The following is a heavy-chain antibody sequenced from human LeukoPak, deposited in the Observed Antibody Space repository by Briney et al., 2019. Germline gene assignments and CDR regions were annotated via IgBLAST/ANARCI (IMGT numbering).Heavy chain of an antibody. D-gene: IGHD6-19*01. Sequence: GGSLRLSCAASGFTFSDYSVNWVRQAPGKGLEWVSSISSTSTYIYYADSVKGRFTISRDNAKNSPYLQMDSLRAEDTALYYCARALGGWPRFIYDSWGQGTLVTVSS. CDR1: GFTFSDYS. J-gene: IGHJ4*02. V-gene: IGHV3-21*01. CDR3: ARALGGWPRFIYDS. CDR2: ISSTSTYI.